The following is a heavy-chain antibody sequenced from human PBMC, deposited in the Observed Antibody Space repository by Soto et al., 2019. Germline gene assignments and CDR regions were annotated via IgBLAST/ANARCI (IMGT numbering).Heavy chain of an antibody. Sequence: QVQLVESGGGVVQPGRSLRLSCAASGFTFSSYGMHWVRQAPGKGLEWVAVISYDGSNKYYADSVKGRFTISRDNSKNELSLQMNSLRAEDTAVYYCAKSLHSWNYDSPDAFDIWGQGTMVTVSS. CDR2: ISYDGSNK. V-gene: IGHV3-30*18. CDR1: GFTFSSYG. J-gene: IGHJ3*02. CDR3: AKSLHSWNYDSPDAFDI. D-gene: IGHD1-7*01.